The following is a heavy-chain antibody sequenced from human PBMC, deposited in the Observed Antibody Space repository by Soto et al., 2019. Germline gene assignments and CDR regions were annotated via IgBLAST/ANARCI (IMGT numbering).Heavy chain of an antibody. CDR1: GFTFSSYG. D-gene: IGHD3-16*01. J-gene: IGHJ4*02. CDR3: ARDGDVNTGFGKDY. V-gene: IGHV3-33*01. CDR2: IWHAGGNK. Sequence: QVQLVESGGGVVQPGRSLRLSCAASGFTFSSYGMHWVRQAPGKGLEWVAFIWHAGGNKFYAESVKGRFTISRDNSKNTLYLQMISMSAEDTAMYYCARDGDVNTGFGKDYWGQGTLVTVSS.